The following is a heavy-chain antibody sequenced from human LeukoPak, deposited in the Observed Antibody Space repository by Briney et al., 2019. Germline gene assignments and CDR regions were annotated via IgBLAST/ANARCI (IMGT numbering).Heavy chain of an antibody. CDR2: IKPDGSEK. D-gene: IGHD2-15*01. V-gene: IGHV3-7*01. Sequence: GGSLRLSCAASGLTFSSYWMSWVRQAPGKGLEWVANIKPDGSEKYYVDSVKGRFTISRDNAKNSLYLQMNSLRAEDTAVYYCASNSCSGGSCRYYFDYWGQGTLVTVSS. CDR3: ASNSCSGGSCRYYFDY. CDR1: GLTFSSYW. J-gene: IGHJ4*02.